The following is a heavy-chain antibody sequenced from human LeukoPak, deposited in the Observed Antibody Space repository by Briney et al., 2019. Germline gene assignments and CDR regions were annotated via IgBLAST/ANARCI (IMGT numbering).Heavy chain of an antibody. J-gene: IGHJ6*03. CDR1: GLTFSGYA. V-gene: IGHV3-73*01. CDR2: IRSKANSYAT. CDR3: LLSNLHYYYYYMDV. Sequence: PGGSLRLSCAASGLTFSGYAMHWVRQASGKGLEWVGRIRSKANSYATAYAASVKGRCTISRDDSKNTAYLQMNSLKTEDTAVYYCLLSNLHYYYYYMDVWGKGTTVTVSS.